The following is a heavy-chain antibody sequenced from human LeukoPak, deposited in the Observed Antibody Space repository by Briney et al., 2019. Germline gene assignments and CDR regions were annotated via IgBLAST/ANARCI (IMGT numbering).Heavy chain of an antibody. CDR2: IYYSGST. J-gene: IGHJ6*02. CDR3: ARDRSPEGYYDSSHWDYYHGMDV. CDR1: GGSVSSGSYY. D-gene: IGHD3-22*01. V-gene: IGHV4-61*01. Sequence: NTSETLSLTCTVSGGSVSSGSYYWSWIRQPPGKGLEWIGYIYYSGSTNYNPSLKSRVTISVDTSKNQFSLNLSSVTAADTAMYYCARDRSPEGYYDSSHWDYYHGMDVWGQGTTVTVSS.